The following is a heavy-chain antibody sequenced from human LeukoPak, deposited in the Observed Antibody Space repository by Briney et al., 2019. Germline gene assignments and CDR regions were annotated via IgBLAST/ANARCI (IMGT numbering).Heavy chain of an antibody. J-gene: IGHJ6*02. V-gene: IGHV3-48*03. CDR2: ISSSGSTI. CDR3: ASYYYYGMDV. Sequence: GGSLRLPCAASGFTFSSYEMNWVRQAPGKGLEWVSYISSSGSTIYYADSVKGRFTISRDNAKNSLYLQMNSLRAEDTAVYYCASYYYYGMDVWGQGTTVTVSS. CDR1: GFTFSSYE.